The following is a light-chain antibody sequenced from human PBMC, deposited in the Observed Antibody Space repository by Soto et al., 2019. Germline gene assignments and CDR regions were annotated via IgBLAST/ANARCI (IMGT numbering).Light chain of an antibody. J-gene: IGLJ1*01. CDR1: SSDVGSYNY. V-gene: IGLV2-14*03. CDR2: DVS. Sequence: QSALTQPASVSGSPGQSIIISCTGTSSDVGSYNYVSWYQHHPGKATQFMIYDVSNRPSGVSNRFAGSKSGNTASLTISGLQAEDAADYYCSSYTTSGTLVFGSGTKLTVL. CDR3: SSYTTSGTLV.